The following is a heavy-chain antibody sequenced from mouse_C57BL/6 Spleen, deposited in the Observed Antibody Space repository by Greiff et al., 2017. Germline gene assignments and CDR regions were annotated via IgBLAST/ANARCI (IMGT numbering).Heavy chain of an antibody. V-gene: IGHV14-2*01. Sequence: VQLQQSGAELVKPGASVKLSCTASGFNITDYYMHWVKQRTEQGLEWIGRIDPADGETKYAPKFQGKATITADTSSNPAYLQLSSLTSEDTAVYYCARDGNYDTVAYWGQGTLVTVSA. J-gene: IGHJ3*01. CDR1: GFNITDYY. CDR3: ARDGNYDTVAY. CDR2: IDPADGET. D-gene: IGHD2-1*01.